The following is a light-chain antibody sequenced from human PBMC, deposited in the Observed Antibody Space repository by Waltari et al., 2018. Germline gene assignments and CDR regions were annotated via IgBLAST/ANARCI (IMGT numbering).Light chain of an antibody. CDR3: MQSLQNSVT. Sequence: DILMTQSPVSLSVTPGEPASISCTSSQSLQHRNGYNYLDWYLQKPGLSPQLLIYFASYRASGVPDRFSGSGSVTDFTLRISRVEAEDVGVYCCMQSLQNSVTFGQGTRLEIK. V-gene: IGKV2-28*01. CDR2: FAS. J-gene: IGKJ5*01. CDR1: QSLQHRNGYNY.